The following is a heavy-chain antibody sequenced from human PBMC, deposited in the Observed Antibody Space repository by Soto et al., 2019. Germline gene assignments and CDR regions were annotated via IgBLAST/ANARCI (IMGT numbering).Heavy chain of an antibody. CDR1: GGSISSYY. CDR3: ARDISDIAAAGYGMDV. V-gene: IGHV4-59*01. D-gene: IGHD6-13*01. CDR2: IYYSGST. J-gene: IGHJ6*02. Sequence: SETLSLTCTVSGGSISSYYWSWIRQPPGKGLEWIGYIYYSGSTNYNPSLKSRVTISVDTSKNQFSLKLSSVTAADTAVYYCARDISDIAAAGYGMDVWGQGTMVTVSS.